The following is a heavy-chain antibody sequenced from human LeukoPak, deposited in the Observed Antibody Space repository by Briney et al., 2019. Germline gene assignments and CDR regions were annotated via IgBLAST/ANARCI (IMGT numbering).Heavy chain of an antibody. CDR3: ARGSTRLEWLLPFYYYYMDV. D-gene: IGHD3-3*01. CDR1: GFTFSSCW. V-gene: IGHV3-7*01. Sequence: GGSLRLSCAASGFTFSSCWMSWVRQAPGKGLEWVANIKQDGSEKYYVDSVKGRFTISRDNAKNSLYLQMNSLRAEDTAVYYCARGSTRLEWLLPFYYYYMDVWGKGTTVTVSS. J-gene: IGHJ6*03. CDR2: IKQDGSEK.